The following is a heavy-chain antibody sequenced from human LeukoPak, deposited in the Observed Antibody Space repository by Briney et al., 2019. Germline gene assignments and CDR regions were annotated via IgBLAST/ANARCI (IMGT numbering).Heavy chain of an antibody. CDR1: GFTFSSYE. J-gene: IGHJ4*02. CDR3: ARGDSCPTY. Sequence: GGSLILSCGASGFTFSSYEMNWVRQAPGRGLEWVSYINSGGTTIYYADSVKGRFTISRDNAKNSLYLQMNSLRAEDTAVYYCARGDSCPTYWGQGTLVTVSS. D-gene: IGHD2-15*01. V-gene: IGHV3-48*03. CDR2: INSGGTTI.